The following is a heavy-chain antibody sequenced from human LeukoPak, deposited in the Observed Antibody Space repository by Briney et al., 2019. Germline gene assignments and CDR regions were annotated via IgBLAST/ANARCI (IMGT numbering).Heavy chain of an antibody. CDR1: GFTFSSCS. CDR3: ARYTPPRYCSSTSCLYGMDI. J-gene: IGHJ6*02. Sequence: GGSLRLSCAASGFTFSSCSMNWVRQAPGKGLEWVSSISSSSSYIYYADSVKGRFTISRDNAKNSLYLQMNSLRAEDTAVYYCARYTPPRYCSSTSCLYGMDIWGQGTTVTVSS. D-gene: IGHD2-2*01. V-gene: IGHV3-21*01. CDR2: ISSSSSYI.